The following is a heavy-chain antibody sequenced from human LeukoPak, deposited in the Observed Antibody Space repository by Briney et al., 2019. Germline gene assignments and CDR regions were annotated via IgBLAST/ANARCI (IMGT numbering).Heavy chain of an antibody. CDR2: IYYSGST. V-gene: IGHV4-39*07. J-gene: IGHJ5*02. D-gene: IGHD5-24*01. CDR3: AICSRDRYNNNCFDP. Sequence: SETLSLTCTVSGGSISSSSYYWGWIRQPPGKGLEWIGSIYYSGSTYYNPSLKSLVTISVDTSKNHFSLKLSSVPAPHTAVYYCAICSRDRYNNNCFDPWGQGTLVTVSS. CDR1: GGSISSSSYY.